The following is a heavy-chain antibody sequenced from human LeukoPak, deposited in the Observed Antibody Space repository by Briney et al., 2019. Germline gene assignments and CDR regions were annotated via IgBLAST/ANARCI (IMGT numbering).Heavy chain of an antibody. CDR1: GYTFTSYY. D-gene: IGHD3-10*01. CDR2: INPSGGST. J-gene: IGHJ4*02. Sequence: ASVKVSCKASGYTFTSYYMHWVRQAPGQGLEWMGTINPSGGSTSYAQKFQGRVTMTRDTSTSTVYMELSSLRSEDTAVYYCARDGSFIQSGEFDFDYWGQRTLVTVSS. V-gene: IGHV1-46*01. CDR3: ARDGSFIQSGEFDFDY.